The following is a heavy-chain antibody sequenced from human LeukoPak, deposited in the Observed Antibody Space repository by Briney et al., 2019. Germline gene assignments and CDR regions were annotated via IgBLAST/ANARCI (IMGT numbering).Heavy chain of an antibody. Sequence: GESLKISCKGSGYSFINYWIGWVRQMPDKGLEWMGIIYPGNSDIRYSPSFQGQVTISVDKSINTAYLQWTSLKASDTAIYYCTTGRFCSGGSCSSSFDFWGQRTLLTVPS. D-gene: IGHD2-15*01. J-gene: IGHJ4*02. V-gene: IGHV5-51*01. CDR1: GYSFINYW. CDR2: IYPGNSDI. CDR3: TTGRFCSGGSCSSSFDF.